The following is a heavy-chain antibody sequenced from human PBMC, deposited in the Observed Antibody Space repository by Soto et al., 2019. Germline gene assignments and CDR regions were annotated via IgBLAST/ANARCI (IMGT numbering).Heavy chain of an antibody. Sequence: PSQTLSLTCAISGDSVSSNSAAWNWIRQSPSRGLEWLGRTYYRSKWYNDYAVSVKSRITINPDTSKNQFSLQLNSVTPEDTAVYYCARGILGYCSSTSCYAYNAFDIWGQGTMVTVS. CDR3: ARGILGYCSSTSCYAYNAFDI. D-gene: IGHD2-2*01. CDR2: TYYRSKWYN. V-gene: IGHV6-1*01. CDR1: GDSVSSNSAA. J-gene: IGHJ3*02.